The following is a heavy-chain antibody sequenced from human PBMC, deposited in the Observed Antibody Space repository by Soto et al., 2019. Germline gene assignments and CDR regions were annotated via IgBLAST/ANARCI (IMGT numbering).Heavy chain of an antibody. Sequence: GGSLRLSCAASGFTFSSYAMHWVRQAPGKGLEWVAVISYDGSNKYYADSVKGRFTISRDNSKNTLYLQMNSLRAEDTAVYYCASSSSSGWSYYYYGMDVWGQGTTVTVSS. J-gene: IGHJ6*02. CDR2: ISYDGSNK. CDR3: ASSSSSGWSYYYYGMDV. V-gene: IGHV3-30-3*01. D-gene: IGHD6-19*01. CDR1: GFTFSSYA.